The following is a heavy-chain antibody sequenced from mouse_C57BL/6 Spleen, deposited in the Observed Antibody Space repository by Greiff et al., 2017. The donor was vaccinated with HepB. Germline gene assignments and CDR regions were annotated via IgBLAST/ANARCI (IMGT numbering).Heavy chain of an antibody. CDR3: AREGAYDGSSWFAY. CDR1: GYTFTSYW. V-gene: IGHV1-72*01. Sequence: QVQLKQPGAELVKPGASVKLSCKASGYTFTSYWMHWVKQRPGRGLEWIGRIDPNSGGTKYNEKFKSKATLTVDKPSSTAYMQLSSLTSEDSAVYYCAREGAYDGSSWFAYWGQGTLVTVSA. D-gene: IGHD2-3*01. CDR2: IDPNSGGT. J-gene: IGHJ3*01.